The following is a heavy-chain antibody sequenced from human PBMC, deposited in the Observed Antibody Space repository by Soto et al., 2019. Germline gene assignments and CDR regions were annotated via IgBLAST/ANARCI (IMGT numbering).Heavy chain of an antibody. J-gene: IGHJ4*03. CDR3: ARDRGVVDPFDY. Sequence: GGSLRLSCAVSGFTFSNFWMSWVRQAPGKGLEWVANIKQDGSEKYYVDSVKGRFTISRDNAKNSLYLQMNSLRAEDTAVYYCARDRGVVDPFDYWGQGTVVTVSS. D-gene: IGHD2-15*01. V-gene: IGHV3-7*05. CDR2: IKQDGSEK. CDR1: GFTFSNFW.